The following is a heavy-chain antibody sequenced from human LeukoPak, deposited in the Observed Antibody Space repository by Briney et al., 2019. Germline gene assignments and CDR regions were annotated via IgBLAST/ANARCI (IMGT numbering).Heavy chain of an antibody. CDR1: GFTFRNYW. CDR3: ARVGQWLPDY. CDR2: IKLDGSDK. Sequence: GGSLRLSCAASGFTFRNYWMSWVRQAPGKGLEWVANIKLDGSDKYYVDSVKGRFTISRDNAKNSVYLQMNSLRAEDTAVYYCARVGQWLPDYWGQGTRVTVSS. J-gene: IGHJ4*02. V-gene: IGHV3-7*01. D-gene: IGHD6-19*01.